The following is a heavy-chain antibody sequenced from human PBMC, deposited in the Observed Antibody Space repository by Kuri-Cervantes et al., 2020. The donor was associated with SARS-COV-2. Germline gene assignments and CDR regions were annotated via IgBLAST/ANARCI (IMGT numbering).Heavy chain of an antibody. CDR1: GGSISSSSYY. V-gene: IGHV4-39*01. J-gene: IGHJ4*02. D-gene: IGHD2-2*01. CDR2: IYYSGST. CDR3: ARQGTIVVVPAALKTYFDY. Sequence: ESLKISCTVSGGSISSSSYYWSWIRQPPGKGLEWIGSIYYSGSTYYNPSLKSRVTISVDTSKNQFSLTLSSVTAADTAVYYCARQGTIVVVPAALKTYFDYWGQGTLVTVSS.